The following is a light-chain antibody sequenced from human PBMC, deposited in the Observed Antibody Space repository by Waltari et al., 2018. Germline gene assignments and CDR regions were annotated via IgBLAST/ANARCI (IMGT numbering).Light chain of an antibody. CDR3: QGYGSSPPFT. Sequence: ETVFAQSTSTLSLASGDGSALTCMACQNINGRSLFWYQQKPGKAPRLIIYATSSRAAGIPDRFSGSGSQTDFTLTISRLEPEDFAVYYCQGYGSSPPFTFGGGTRVEIK. V-gene: IGKV3-20*01. J-gene: IGKJ4*01. CDR2: ATS. CDR1: QNINGRS.